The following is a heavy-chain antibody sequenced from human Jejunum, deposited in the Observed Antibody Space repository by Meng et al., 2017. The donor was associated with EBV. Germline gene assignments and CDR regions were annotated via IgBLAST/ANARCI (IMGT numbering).Heavy chain of an antibody. V-gene: IGHV4-34*01. J-gene: IGHJ5*02. Sequence: QLQTGAAGVLKTSASLHTTGAWTGGAFSYHNQPWIRQPPGKGLELIWEINQSGRAIYNPYLKNRLTRSVDTTKNHLSLKPTSVTTADTAVSYCARLGGYASWTCYPLDPWGQGTLVTVSS. CDR3: ARLGGYASWTCYPLDP. CDR2: INQSGRA. CDR1: GGAFSYHN. D-gene: IGHD3/OR15-3a*01.